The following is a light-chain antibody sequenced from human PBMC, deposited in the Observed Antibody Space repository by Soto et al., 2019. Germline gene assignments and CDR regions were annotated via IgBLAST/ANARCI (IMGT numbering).Light chain of an antibody. J-gene: IGKJ1*01. V-gene: IGKV1-5*03. CDR2: KAS. Sequence: DLQMTQSPSILSASVGDRVTITCRASQSISSWLAWYQQKPGKAPKLLIYKASSLESGVPSRFSGSGSGTEFTLTISSLQPDDFATYYCQQYNSYPTFGQGTKVEIK. CDR3: QQYNSYPT. CDR1: QSISSW.